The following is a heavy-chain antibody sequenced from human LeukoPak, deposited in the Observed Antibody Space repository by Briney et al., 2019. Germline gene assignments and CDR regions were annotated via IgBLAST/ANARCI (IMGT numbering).Heavy chain of an antibody. CDR3: ARGPHPYYYDSRPFDY. CDR1: GGSFSGYY. V-gene: IGHV4-34*01. Sequence: PSETLSLTCAVYGGSFSGYYWSWIRQPPGKGLEWIGEINHSGSTNYNPSLKSRVTISVDTSKNQFSLKLSSATAADTAVYYCARGPHPYYYDSRPFDYWGQGTLVTVSS. D-gene: IGHD3-22*01. CDR2: INHSGST. J-gene: IGHJ4*02.